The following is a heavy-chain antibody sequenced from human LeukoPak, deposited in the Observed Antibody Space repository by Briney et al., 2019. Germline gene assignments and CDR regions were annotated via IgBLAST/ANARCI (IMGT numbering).Heavy chain of an antibody. D-gene: IGHD3-22*01. J-gene: IGHJ4*02. CDR1: GYTFTSYG. V-gene: IGHV1-18*01. CDR2: ISAYNGNT. Sequence: ASVKVSCKASGYTFTSYGISWVRQAPGQGLEWMGWISAYNGNTNYAQKLQGRVTMTTDTSTSTAYMELRSLRSDDTAVYYCARGQGRYYDSSGYYYAEDLGYWGQGTLVTVSS. CDR3: ARGQGRYYDSSGYYYAEDLGY.